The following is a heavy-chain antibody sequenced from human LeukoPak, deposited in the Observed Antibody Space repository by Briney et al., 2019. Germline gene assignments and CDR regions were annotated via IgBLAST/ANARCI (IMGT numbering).Heavy chain of an antibody. Sequence: SETLSLTCAVSGGSISSGGYSWSWIRQPPGKGLEWIGYIYHSGSTYYNPSLKSRVTTSVDRSKNQFSLKLSSVTAADTAVYYCARGQFQETYYFDYWGQGTLVTVSS. V-gene: IGHV4-30-2*01. CDR3: ARGQFQETYYFDY. D-gene: IGHD6-19*01. J-gene: IGHJ4*02. CDR2: IYHSGST. CDR1: GGSISSGGYS.